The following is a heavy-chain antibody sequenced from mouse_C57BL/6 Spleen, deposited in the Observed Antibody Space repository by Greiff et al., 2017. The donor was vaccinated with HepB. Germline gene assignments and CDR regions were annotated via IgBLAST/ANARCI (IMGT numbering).Heavy chain of an antibody. V-gene: IGHV5-9-1*02. CDR2: ISSGGDYI. Sequence: EVKLVESGDGLVKPGGSLKLSCAASGFTFSSYAMSWVRQTPEKRLEWVAYISSGGDYIYYADTVKGRFTISSDNTRNTLYLQMSSLKSEDTAMYYCTRVLDSSGYTWFAYWGQGTLVTVSA. CDR1: GFTFSSYA. J-gene: IGHJ3*01. CDR3: TRVLDSSGYTWFAY. D-gene: IGHD3-2*02.